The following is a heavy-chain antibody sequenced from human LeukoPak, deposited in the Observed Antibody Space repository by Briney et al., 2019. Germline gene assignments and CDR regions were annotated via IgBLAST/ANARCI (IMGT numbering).Heavy chain of an antibody. CDR2: ISSSSSYI. CDR3: AKENLRYCSGGSCYVVDY. J-gene: IGHJ4*02. V-gene: IGHV3-21*01. Sequence: GGSLRLSCAASGFTFSSYSMNWVRQAPGKGLEWVSSISSSSSYIYYADSVKGRFTISRDNSKNTLYLQMNSLRAEDTAVYYCAKENLRYCSGGSCYVVDYWGQGTLVTVSS. D-gene: IGHD2-15*01. CDR1: GFTFSSYS.